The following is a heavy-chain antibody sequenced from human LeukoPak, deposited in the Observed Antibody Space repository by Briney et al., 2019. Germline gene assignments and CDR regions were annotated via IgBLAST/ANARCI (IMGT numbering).Heavy chain of an antibody. D-gene: IGHD3-10*01. Sequence: PGGSLRLSCAASGFTFNSYAMSWVRQVPGKGLEWVSAISGSGGTTYSADSVKGRFTISRDNSKNTLYVQMNSLRAEDTAVYYCAKSNVWFGELLGWYFDLWGRGTLVTVSS. CDR2: ISGSGGTT. V-gene: IGHV3-23*01. CDR3: AKSNVWFGELLGWYFDL. CDR1: GFTFNSYA. J-gene: IGHJ2*01.